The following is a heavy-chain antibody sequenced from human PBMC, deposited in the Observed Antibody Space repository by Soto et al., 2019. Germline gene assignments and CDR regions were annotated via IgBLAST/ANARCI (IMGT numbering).Heavy chain of an antibody. D-gene: IGHD3-16*01. J-gene: IGHJ6*02. V-gene: IGHV1-18*01. CDR1: GYTFTSYG. CDR3: ASLSLYDYYYYGMDV. CDR2: ISAYNGNT. Sequence: QVQLVQSGAEVKKPGASVKVSCKASGYTFTSYGISWVRQAPGQGLEWMGWISAYNGNTNYAQKLQGRVTMTTDTSPSTAYMELRSLRSDDTAVYYCASLSLYDYYYYGMDVWGQGTTVTVSS.